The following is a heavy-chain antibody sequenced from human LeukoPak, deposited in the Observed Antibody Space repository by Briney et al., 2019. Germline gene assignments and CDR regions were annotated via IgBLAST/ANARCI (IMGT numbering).Heavy chain of an antibody. J-gene: IGHJ4*02. D-gene: IGHD3-10*01. V-gene: IGHV1-2*02. CDR1: GYTFTDYY. CDR3: ARDRGGGSGTYYILY. CDR2: INPNNGGT. Sequence: ASVKVSCKASGYTFTDYYMHWVRQAPGQGLEWLGWINPNNGGTNYAQKFQGRVTMTRDTSISTAYMELSSLRSDDTAVYFCARDRGGGSGTYYILYWGLGSLVTVSS.